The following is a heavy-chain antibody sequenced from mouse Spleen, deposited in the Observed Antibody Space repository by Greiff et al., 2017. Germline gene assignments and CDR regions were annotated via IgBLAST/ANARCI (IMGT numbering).Heavy chain of an antibody. J-gene: IGHJ3*01. CDR3: ATGQSGRAWFAY. Sequence: EVKLMESGPGMVKPSQSLSLTCTVTGYSITSGYDWHWIRHFPGNKLEWMGYISYSGSTNYNPSLKSRISITHDTSKNHFFLKLNSVTTEDTATYYCATGQSGRAWFAYWGQGTLVTVSA. D-gene: IGHD3-1*01. CDR1: GYSITSGYD. CDR2: ISYSGST. V-gene: IGHV3-1*01.